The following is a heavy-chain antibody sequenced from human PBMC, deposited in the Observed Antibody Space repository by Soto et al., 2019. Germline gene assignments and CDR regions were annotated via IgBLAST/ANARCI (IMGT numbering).Heavy chain of an antibody. V-gene: IGHV3-74*01. CDR3: ASHGSGDYFWFDP. CDR1: GFTFSNFW. D-gene: IGHD4-17*01. J-gene: IGHJ5*02. CDR2: AGPDGSGT. Sequence: PGGSLRLSCAASGFTFSNFWVHWVRQAPGKGLVWVSRAGPDGSGTSYADSVKGRFTISRDNAKNMLYMEMNSLRAEDTAVYYCASHGSGDYFWFDPWGQGTLVTV.